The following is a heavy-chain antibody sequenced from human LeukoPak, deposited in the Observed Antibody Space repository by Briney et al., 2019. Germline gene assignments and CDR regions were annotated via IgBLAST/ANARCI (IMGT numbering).Heavy chain of an antibody. CDR3: ARDFAGGLYFDY. CDR2: IYHSGST. V-gene: IGHV4-59*01. J-gene: IGHJ4*02. Sequence: SETLSLTCTVSGGSISSFFRSWIRQPPGKGLEWIGYIYHSGSTSYNPSLKSRVTMSVDTSKDQFPVKLNSVTAADTAVYYCARDFAGGLYFDYWGQGILVSVSS. CDR1: GGSISSFF. D-gene: IGHD3-16*01.